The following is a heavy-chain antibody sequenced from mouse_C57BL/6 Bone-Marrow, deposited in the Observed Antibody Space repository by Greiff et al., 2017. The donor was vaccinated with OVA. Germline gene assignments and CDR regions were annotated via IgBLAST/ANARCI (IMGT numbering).Heavy chain of an antibody. CDR2: ISSGGDYI. V-gene: IGHV5-9-1*02. J-gene: IGHJ4*01. D-gene: IGHD3-1*01. Sequence: VESGEGLVKPGGSLKLSCAASGFTFSSYAMSWVRQTPEKRLEWVAYISSGGDYIYYADTVKGRFTISRDNARNTLYLQMSSLKSEDTAMYYCTREGDGLPLDDWGQGTSVTVSS. CDR1: GFTFSSYA. CDR3: TREGDGLPLDD.